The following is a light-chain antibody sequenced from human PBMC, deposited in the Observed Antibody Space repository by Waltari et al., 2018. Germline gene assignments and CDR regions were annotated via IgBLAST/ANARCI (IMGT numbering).Light chain of an antibody. CDR2: DAT. J-gene: IGKJ3*01. V-gene: IGKV3-11*01. CDR3: QQRYSWPAT. CDR1: QGVSSY. Sequence: VLTQSPATLSLSPGERATLSYRASQGVSSYVAWYQHKPGQPPRLLIYDATNRATGIPARFSGSGSGTDFTLTISSLEPEDFAVYYCQQRYSWPATFGPGTKVDI.